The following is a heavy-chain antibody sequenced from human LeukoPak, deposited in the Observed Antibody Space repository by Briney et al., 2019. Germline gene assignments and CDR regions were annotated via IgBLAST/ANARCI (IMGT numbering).Heavy chain of an antibody. Sequence: PGGSLRLSCAASGFTFSSYWMSWVRQAPGKGLEWVANIKQDGSEKYYVDSVKGRFTISRDNAKNSLYLQMNSLRAEDTAVYYCARDSERPKGNYDILTGYYAFDIWGQGTMVTVSS. CDR3: ARDSERPKGNYDILTGYYAFDI. J-gene: IGHJ3*02. CDR2: IKQDGSEK. D-gene: IGHD3-9*01. CDR1: GFTFSSYW. V-gene: IGHV3-7*01.